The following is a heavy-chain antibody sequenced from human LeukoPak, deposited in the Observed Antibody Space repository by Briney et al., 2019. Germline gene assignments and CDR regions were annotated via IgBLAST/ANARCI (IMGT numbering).Heavy chain of an antibody. CDR2: ISYDGSNK. J-gene: IGHJ5*02. CDR1: GFTFSSYG. V-gene: IGHV3-30*18. Sequence: PGRSLRLSCAASGFTFSSYGMHWVRQAPGKGLEWVAVISYDGSNKYYADSVKGRFTISRDNSTNTLYLQMNSLRAEDTAVYYCAKGNWFDPWGQGTLVTVSS. CDR3: AKGNWFDP.